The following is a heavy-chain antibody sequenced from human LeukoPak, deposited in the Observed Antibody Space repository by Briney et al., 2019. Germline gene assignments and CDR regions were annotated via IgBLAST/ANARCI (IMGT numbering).Heavy chain of an antibody. Sequence: SETLSLTCIVSGGSISSYYWSWIRQPAGKGLEWIGRIYSSGSANYNPSLKGQVSMSVDTSKNQFSLKLNSVTAADTAVYYCARNYYDTNGYYSGFDYWGQGTLVTVSS. D-gene: IGHD3-22*01. V-gene: IGHV4-4*07. CDR1: GGSISSYY. CDR2: IYSSGSA. CDR3: ARNYYDTNGYYSGFDY. J-gene: IGHJ4*02.